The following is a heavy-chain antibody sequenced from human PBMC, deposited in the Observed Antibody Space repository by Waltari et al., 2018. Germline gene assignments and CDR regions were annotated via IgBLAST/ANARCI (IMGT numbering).Heavy chain of an antibody. D-gene: IGHD3-3*01. CDR2: INPNSGGT. Sequence: QVQLVQSGAEVKKPGASVKVSCKASGNTFTGYYMHWVRQAPGQGLEWMGRINPNSGGTNYAQKFQGRVTMTRDTSISTAYMELSRLRSDDTAVYYCARSYDFWSGYPSDWFDPWGQGTLVTVSS. CDR3: ARSYDFWSGYPSDWFDP. CDR1: GNTFTGYY. J-gene: IGHJ5*02. V-gene: IGHV1-2*06.